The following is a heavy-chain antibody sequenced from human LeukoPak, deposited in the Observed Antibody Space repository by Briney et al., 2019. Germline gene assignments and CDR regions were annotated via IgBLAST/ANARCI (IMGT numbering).Heavy chain of an antibody. CDR3: ASGPSGSYSNDY. CDR2: IIPILGIA. J-gene: IGHJ4*02. D-gene: IGHD1-26*01. CDR1: GGTFSSYA. Sequence: SVKVSCKASGGTFSSYAISWVRQVPGQGLEWMGRIIPILGIANYAQKFQGRVTITADKSTSTAYMELSSLRSEDTAVYYCASGPSGSYSNDYWGQGTLVTVSS. V-gene: IGHV1-69*04.